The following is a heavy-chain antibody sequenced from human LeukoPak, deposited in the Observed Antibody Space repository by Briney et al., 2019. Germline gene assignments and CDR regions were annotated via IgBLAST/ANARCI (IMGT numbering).Heavy chain of an antibody. Sequence: GGSLRLSCAASGFTFSSYWMHWVRQAPGKGLVWVSRINSDGSSTSYADSVKGRFTISRDNSKNTLYLQMNSLRAEDTAVYYCAREGSSSPHYFDYWGQGTLVTVSS. D-gene: IGHD6-13*01. J-gene: IGHJ4*02. CDR1: GFTFSSYW. V-gene: IGHV3-74*01. CDR3: AREGSSSPHYFDY. CDR2: INSDGSST.